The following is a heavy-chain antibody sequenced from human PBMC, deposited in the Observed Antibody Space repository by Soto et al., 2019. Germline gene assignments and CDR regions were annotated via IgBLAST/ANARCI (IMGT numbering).Heavy chain of an antibody. V-gene: IGHV1-8*01. CDR1: GYTFTSYD. CDR2: MNPNTGSS. J-gene: IGHJ4*02. D-gene: IGHD1-1*01. Sequence: ASVKVSCKASGYTFTSYDIYWVRQATGQGLAWMGWMNPNTGSSGYAQKFQGRVTVTSDTSINTVHMELSSLRSEDTAVYYCARRAETNGWNGFGADKYYFDFWGQGTLVTVSS. CDR3: ARRAETNGWNGFGADKYYFDF.